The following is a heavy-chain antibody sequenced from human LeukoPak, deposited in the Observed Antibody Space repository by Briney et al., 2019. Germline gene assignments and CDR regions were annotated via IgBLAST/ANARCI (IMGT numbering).Heavy chain of an antibody. J-gene: IGHJ4*02. D-gene: IGHD2-2*01. CDR1: GGSISSGDYY. V-gene: IGHV4-30-4*01. CDR3: ATVPAAIRAVDY. Sequence: SETLSLTCTVSGGSISSGDYYWSWIRQPPGKGLEWIGYIYYSGSTYYNPSLKSRVIISVATSKNQFSLNLTSVTAADTAVYYCATVPAAIRAVDYWGQGTLVTVSS. CDR2: IYYSGST.